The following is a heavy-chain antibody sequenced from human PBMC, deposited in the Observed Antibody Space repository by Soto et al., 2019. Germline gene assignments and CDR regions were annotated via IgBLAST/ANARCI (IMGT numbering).Heavy chain of an antibody. CDR2: IIPVFGTT. J-gene: IGHJ6*02. CDR1: GGTFMKYS. D-gene: IGHD6-13*01. V-gene: IGHV1-69*01. CDR3: ARQDTGSRYEDRPYFGMDD. Sequence: QVQLVQSGAEVQKPGSSVRVSCKAPGGTFMKYSISWVRQAPGQGLEWMGEIIPVFGTTNYAQKFQGRVTIPADEHTSTAYMHLSSLTSEDTAVYFSARQDTGSRYEDRPYFGMDDWGQGATVTVSS.